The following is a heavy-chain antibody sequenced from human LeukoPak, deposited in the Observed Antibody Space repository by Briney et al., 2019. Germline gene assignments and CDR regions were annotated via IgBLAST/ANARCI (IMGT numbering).Heavy chain of an antibody. J-gene: IGHJ4*02. CDR2: LYSGGAA. D-gene: IGHD5-18*01. Sequence: GGSLRLSCAVSGFSVRDNYLNWVRQTPGGGLECVSVLYSGGAAYYADSVKGRFTISRDTSKNTLSLQMNSLRAEDTAVYYCARGGYHAYYLDYWGQGSLVTVSS. V-gene: IGHV3-53*01. CDR1: GFSVRDNY. CDR3: ARGGYHAYYLDY.